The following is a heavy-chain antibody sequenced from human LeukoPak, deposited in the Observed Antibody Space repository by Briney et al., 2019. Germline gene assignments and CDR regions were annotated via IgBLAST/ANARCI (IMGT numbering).Heavy chain of an antibody. CDR1: GYTFTGYY. V-gene: IGHV1-2*02. D-gene: IGHD3-3*01. J-gene: IGHJ3*02. CDR2: INPNSGGT. Sequence: APVKVSCKASGYTFTGYYMHWVRQAPGQGLEWMGWINPNSGGTKYAQKFQGRVTMTRDTSISTASMELSRLRSDDTAVYYCARDYGYYDFWSGSRAFDIWGQGTMVTVSS. CDR3: ARDYGYYDFWSGSRAFDI.